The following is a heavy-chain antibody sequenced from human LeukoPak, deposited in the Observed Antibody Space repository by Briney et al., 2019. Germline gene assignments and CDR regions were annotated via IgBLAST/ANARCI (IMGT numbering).Heavy chain of an antibody. CDR2: ISGSGGST. V-gene: IGHV3-23*01. CDR3: AKGSLLRYYFDY. D-gene: IGHD2-21*01. J-gene: IGHJ4*02. Sequence: GGSLRLSCAASGFNFIDYTMNWVRQAPGKGLEWVSAISGSGGSTYSADSVKGRFTISRDNSKNTLYLQMNSLRAEDTAVYYCAKGSLLRYYFDYWGQGTLVTVSS. CDR1: GFNFIDYT.